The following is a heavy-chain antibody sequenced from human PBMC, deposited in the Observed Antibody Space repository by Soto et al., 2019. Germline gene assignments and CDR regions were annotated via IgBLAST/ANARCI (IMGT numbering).Heavy chain of an antibody. D-gene: IGHD6-13*01. CDR2: IYYSGST. CDR1: GGSISRGNYY. J-gene: IGHJ4*02. Sequence: QVQLQESGPGLVKPSQTLSLTCTVSGGSISRGNYYWSWIRQPPGKGLEWIGYIYYSGSTYNNPSLKSRVTISVDTSKNQFSLKLSSVTAADTAVYYCASAAVYSSRSYFDYWGQGTLVTVSS. CDR3: ASAAVYSSRSYFDY. V-gene: IGHV4-30-4*01.